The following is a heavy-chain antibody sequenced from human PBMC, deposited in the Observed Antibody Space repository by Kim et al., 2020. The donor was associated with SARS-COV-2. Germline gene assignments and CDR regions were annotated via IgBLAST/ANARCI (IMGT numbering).Heavy chain of an antibody. J-gene: IGHJ2*01. V-gene: IGHV1-3*01. CDR3: ARETRETEDDIVVVPAAIGWYFDL. Sequence: ASVKVSCKASGYTFTSYAMHWVRQAPGQRLEWMGWINAGNGNTKYSQKFQGRVTITRDTSASTAYMELSSLRSEDTAVYYCARETRETEDDIVVVPAAIGWYFDLWGRGTLVTVSS. D-gene: IGHD2-2*02. CDR1: GYTFTSYA. CDR2: INAGNGNT.